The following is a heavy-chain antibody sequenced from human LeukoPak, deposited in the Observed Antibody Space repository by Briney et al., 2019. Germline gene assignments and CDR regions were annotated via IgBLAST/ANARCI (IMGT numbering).Heavy chain of an antibody. CDR3: ARVVTSSVWYEDS. V-gene: IGHV3-23*01. CDR2: ITGSGSST. J-gene: IGHJ4*02. Sequence: GVALRLSCAASGFTFSSYVMNWVRQAPGKGLEWVSAITGSGSSTYYADSVKGRFTISRDNSKNTLYLQMNSLRAEDTAVYYCARVVTSSVWYEDSWGQGTLVSVSS. D-gene: IGHD6-19*01. CDR1: GFTFSSYV.